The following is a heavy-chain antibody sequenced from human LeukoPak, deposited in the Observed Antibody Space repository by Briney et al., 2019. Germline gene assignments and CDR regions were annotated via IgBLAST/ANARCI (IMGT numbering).Heavy chain of an antibody. CDR1: GFTFSTYA. J-gene: IGHJ4*02. V-gene: IGHV3-33*03. D-gene: IGHD4-17*01. CDR3: AKGGATVIDY. Sequence: GGSLRLSCAASGFTFSTYAMHWVRQAPGKGLEWVAFIWYDGSHKYYVDSVKGRFTISRDNAKNTLYLQMNSLRAEDTAVYYCAKGGATVIDYWGQGTLVTVSS. CDR2: IWYDGSHK.